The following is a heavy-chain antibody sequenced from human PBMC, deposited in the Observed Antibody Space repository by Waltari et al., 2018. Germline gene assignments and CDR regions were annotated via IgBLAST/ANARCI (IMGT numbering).Heavy chain of an antibody. Sequence: QVQLQESGPGLVKPSETLSLTCTVPGGSISSYYWSWIRQPPGKGLEWIGYIYYSGSTNYNPSLKSRVTISVDTSKNQFSLKLSSVTAADTAVYYCARGGFGEFLDYWGQGTLVTVSS. V-gene: IGHV4-59*01. D-gene: IGHD3-10*01. CDR3: ARGGFGEFLDY. J-gene: IGHJ4*02. CDR2: IYYSGST. CDR1: GGSISSYY.